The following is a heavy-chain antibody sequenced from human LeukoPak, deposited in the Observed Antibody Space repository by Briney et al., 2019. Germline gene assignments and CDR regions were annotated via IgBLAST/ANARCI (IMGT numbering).Heavy chain of an antibody. CDR3: ARDWSCSSSWSRHGMDV. J-gene: IGHJ6*02. CDR2: IIPIFGTA. D-gene: IGHD6-13*01. V-gene: IGHV1-69*13. Sequence: ASVKVSCKASGGTFSSYAISWVRQAPGQGLEWMGGIIPIFGTANYAQKFQGRVTITADESTSTAYMELSSLRSEDTAVYYCARDWSCSSSWSRHGMDVWGQGTTVTVSS. CDR1: GGTFSSYA.